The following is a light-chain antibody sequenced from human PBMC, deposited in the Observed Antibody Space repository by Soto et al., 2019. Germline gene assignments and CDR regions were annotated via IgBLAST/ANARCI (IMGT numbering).Light chain of an antibody. CDR1: QSVSSSY. J-gene: IGKJ4*01. CDR2: GAS. CDR3: QQYGSSRT. V-gene: IGKV3-20*01. Sequence: EIVLTQSPGTLSLSPGERATLSCRASQSVSSSYLAWYQQKPGQAPRLLIYGASSRATGIPDRFSGSGSGTDFTLTISRLEPEDFAVYYCQQYGSSRTFXGGTKVDIK.